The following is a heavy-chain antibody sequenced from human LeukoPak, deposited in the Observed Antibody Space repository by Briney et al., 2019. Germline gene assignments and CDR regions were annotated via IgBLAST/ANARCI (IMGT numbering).Heavy chain of an antibody. CDR3: AKREISSSSQYDY. CDR2: ISGSGGST. Sequence: GGSLRLSCAASGFTFSSYAMSWVRQAPGKGLEWVSAISGSGGSTYYADSVKGRFTISGDNSKNTLYLQMNSLRAEDTAVYYCAKREISSSSQYDYWGQGTLVTVSS. D-gene: IGHD6-13*01. J-gene: IGHJ4*02. V-gene: IGHV3-23*01. CDR1: GFTFSSYA.